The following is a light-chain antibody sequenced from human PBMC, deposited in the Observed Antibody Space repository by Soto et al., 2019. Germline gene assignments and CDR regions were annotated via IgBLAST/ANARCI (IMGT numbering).Light chain of an antibody. Sequence: EIVMTQSPRTLSLSPGERATLSCRASQSVSSNLAWYQQKPGEAPRLLIYGASTRATGIPARFSGSGSGTEFTLTISSLQSEDFAVYYCQQYNNWPRTFGQGTKVEIK. CDR3: QQYNNWPRT. CDR2: GAS. J-gene: IGKJ1*01. CDR1: QSVSSN. V-gene: IGKV3-15*01.